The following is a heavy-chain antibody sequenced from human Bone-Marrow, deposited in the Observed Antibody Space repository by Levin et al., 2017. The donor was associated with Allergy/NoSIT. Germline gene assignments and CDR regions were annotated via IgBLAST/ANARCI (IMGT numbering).Heavy chain of an antibody. Sequence: SGGSLRLSCEASGFTLSSYEMNWLRQAPGKGLEWLSYLSRTATTVYYADSVRGRFTISRDTAKNSLYLQMNGLKAEDTAVYYCATVSWGDSYDSRAPGCFHNWGQGTLVTVSS. D-gene: IGHD3-10*01. V-gene: IGHV3-48*03. CDR1: GFTLSSYE. CDR2: LSRTATTV. J-gene: IGHJ4*02. CDR3: ATVSWGDSYDSRAPGCFHN.